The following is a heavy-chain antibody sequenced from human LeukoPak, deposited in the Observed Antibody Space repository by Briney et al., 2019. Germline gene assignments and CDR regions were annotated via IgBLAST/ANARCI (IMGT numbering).Heavy chain of an antibody. J-gene: IGHJ4*02. CDR2: ISYSGSP. D-gene: IGHD6-19*01. CDR3: ARVPYSSGWSPRFDY. V-gene: IGHV4-39*01. CDR1: GDSISSSGHW. Sequence: PSETLSLTCTVSGDSISSSGHWWGWVRQPPGEGLEWIGSISYSGSPSYNPSLKSRVTISVDTSKNQFSLKLSSVTAADTAVYYCARVPYSSGWSPRFDYWGQGTLVTVSS.